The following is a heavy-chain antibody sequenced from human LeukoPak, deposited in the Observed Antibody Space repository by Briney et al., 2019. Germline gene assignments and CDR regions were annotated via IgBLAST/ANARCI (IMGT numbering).Heavy chain of an antibody. J-gene: IGHJ6*04. Sequence: GGSLRLSCAASGFTFSSYEVNWVRQAPGKGLEWVSYISSSGSTIYYADSVKGRFTISRDNAKNSLYLQMNSLRAEDTAVYYCAELGITMIGGVWGKGTTVTFSS. CDR3: AELGITMIGGV. CDR1: GFTFSSYE. V-gene: IGHV3-48*03. CDR2: ISSSGSTI. D-gene: IGHD3-10*02.